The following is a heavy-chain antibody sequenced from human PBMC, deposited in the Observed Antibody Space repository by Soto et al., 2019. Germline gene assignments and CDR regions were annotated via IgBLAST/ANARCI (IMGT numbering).Heavy chain of an antibody. V-gene: IGHV1-46*01. CDR3: ARGLGYYGMDV. CDR2: INPSGGNT. D-gene: IGHD7-27*01. J-gene: IGHJ6*02. Sequence: QVQLVQSGAEVKKPGASVKVSCKASGYTFTSYYLHWVRQAPGQGLEWMGIINPSGGNTSDAQKFQGRVTMTRDTSTSTVYMDLSSLRSEDTAVYYCARGLGYYGMDVWGQGTTVTVSS. CDR1: GYTFTSYY.